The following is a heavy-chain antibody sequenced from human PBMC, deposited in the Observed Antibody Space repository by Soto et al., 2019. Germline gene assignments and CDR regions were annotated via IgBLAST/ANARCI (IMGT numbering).Heavy chain of an antibody. D-gene: IGHD6-13*01. CDR1: GGTFSGYY. Sequence: SETLSLTCAVYGGTFSGYYLSWIRQPPGKGLEWIGEINHSGSTNYNPSLKSRVTISVDTSKNQFSLKLSSVTAADTAVYYCARGGIAAAGTWFDPWGQGTLVTVSS. CDR3: ARGGIAAAGTWFDP. J-gene: IGHJ5*02. CDR2: INHSGST. V-gene: IGHV4-34*01.